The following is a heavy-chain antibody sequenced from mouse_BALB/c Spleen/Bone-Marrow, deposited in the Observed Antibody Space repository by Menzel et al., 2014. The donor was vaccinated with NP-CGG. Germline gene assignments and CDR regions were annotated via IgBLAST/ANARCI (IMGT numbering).Heavy chain of an antibody. D-gene: IGHD2-1*01. CDR2: IWSGGST. J-gene: IGHJ2*01. Sequence: QVQLKESGSGLVQPSQSLSITCTVSGFSLTSYGVHWVRQSPGKGLEWLGVIWSGGSTDYNAAFISRLSISKDNSKSQVFFKMNSLQANDTAIYYCARNKDIMVGHYWAQGTPLP. CDR3: ARNKDIMVGHY. CDR1: GFSLTSYG. V-gene: IGHV2-2*02.